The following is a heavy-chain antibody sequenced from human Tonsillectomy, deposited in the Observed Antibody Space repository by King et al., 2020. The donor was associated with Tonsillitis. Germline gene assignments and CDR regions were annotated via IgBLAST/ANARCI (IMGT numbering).Heavy chain of an antibody. J-gene: IGHJ4*02. CDR3: ARLKSASDY. CDR1: GGSISSSTYY. V-gene: IGHV4-39*01. CDR2: IYYSGST. Sequence: QLQESGPGQVKPSETLSLTCTVSGGSISSSTYYWGWIRQPPGKGLEWIGSIYYSGSTYYSPSLKSRVTISVDTSKNQFSLKLSSVTAADTAVYYCARLKSASDYWGQGTLVSVSS.